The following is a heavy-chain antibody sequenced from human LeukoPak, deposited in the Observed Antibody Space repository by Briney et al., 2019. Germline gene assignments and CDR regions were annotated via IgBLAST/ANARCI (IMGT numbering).Heavy chain of an antibody. D-gene: IGHD1-1*01. V-gene: IGHV1-2*06. Sequence: GASVKLSFKASGYTFTGYYMHWVRHPPGQGLEWMGRINPNSSGTNYAQTFQGRLTITTDTSISTAYFELISLRSDDNAVYYCSRSERGFVWGQGTLVSVSS. CDR1: GYTFTGYY. J-gene: IGHJ4*02. CDR3: SRSERGFV. CDR2: INPNSSGT.